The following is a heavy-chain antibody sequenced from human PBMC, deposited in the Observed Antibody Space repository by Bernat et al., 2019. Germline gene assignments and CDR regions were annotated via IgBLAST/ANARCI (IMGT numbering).Heavy chain of an antibody. J-gene: IGHJ4*02. D-gene: IGHD3-22*01. V-gene: IGHV3-33*01. Sequence: QVQLVESGGGVVQPGRSLRLSCAASGFTFSSYGMHWVRQAPGKGLEWVAVIWYDGSNKYYADSVKGRFTISRDNSKNTLYLQMNSLRAEDTAVYYCARDSYYYDSSGYYYGFDYWGQGTLVTVSS. CDR2: IWYDGSNK. CDR1: GFTFSSYG. CDR3: ARDSYYYDSSGYYYGFDY.